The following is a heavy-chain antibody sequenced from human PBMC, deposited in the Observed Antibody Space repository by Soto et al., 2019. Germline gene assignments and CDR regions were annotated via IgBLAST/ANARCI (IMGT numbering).Heavy chain of an antibody. Sequence: QVQLQESGPGLVKPSQTLSLTCTVSGGSISSGGYYWSWIRQHPGKGLEWIGYIYYSGSTYYNTSLKSRVTISVDTSKNQFSLKLSSVTAADTAVYYCARDYSSSWRFDYWGQGTLVNVSS. V-gene: IGHV4-31*03. D-gene: IGHD6-13*01. CDR2: IYYSGST. J-gene: IGHJ4*02. CDR1: GGSISSGGYY. CDR3: ARDYSSSWRFDY.